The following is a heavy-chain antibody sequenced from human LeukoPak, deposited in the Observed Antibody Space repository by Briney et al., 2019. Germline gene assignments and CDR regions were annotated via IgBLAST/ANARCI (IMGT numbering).Heavy chain of an antibody. CDR2: IRSKAYGGTT. V-gene: IGHV3-49*03. CDR1: GFTFGDYA. J-gene: IGHJ4*02. CDR3: TRGGWFGELGDFDY. Sequence: GGSLRLSCTAPGFTFGDYAMSWFRQAPGKGLEWVGFIRSKAYGGTTEYAASVKGRFTISRDDSKSIAYLQMNSLKTEDTAVYCCTRGGWFGELGDFDYWGQGTLVTVSS. D-gene: IGHD3-10*01.